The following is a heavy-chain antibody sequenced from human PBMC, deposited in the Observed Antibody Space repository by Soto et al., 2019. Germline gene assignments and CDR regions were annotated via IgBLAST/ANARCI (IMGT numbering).Heavy chain of an antibody. V-gene: IGHV3-23*01. CDR3: AKVPASLKTFDY. Sequence: PGGSLRLSCAASGFTFSSYWMHWVRQAPGKGLVWVSTVSGNGAVTYYADSVKGRFTVSRDNSRSTLYLQMNNLRAKDTAIYFCAKVPASLKTFDYWGQGTLVTSPQ. D-gene: IGHD2-2*01. CDR1: GFTFSSYW. CDR2: VSGNGAVT. J-gene: IGHJ4*02.